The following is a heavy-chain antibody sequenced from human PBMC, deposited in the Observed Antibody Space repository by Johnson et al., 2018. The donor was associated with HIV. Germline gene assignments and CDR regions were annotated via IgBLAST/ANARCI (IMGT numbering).Heavy chain of an antibody. CDR3: ARVGAEDAFDI. D-gene: IGHD1-26*01. J-gene: IGHJ3*02. CDR2: ISHDGSNK. V-gene: IGHV3-30*03. CDR1: GFTFSGYG. Sequence: QMQLVESGGGVVQPGRSLRLSCAASGFTFSGYGMHWVRQAPGKGLEWVAVISHDGSNKYYADSVKGRFTISRDNTENTLNLQMISLRVEDTAVYYCARVGAEDAFDIWGQGTMVTVSS.